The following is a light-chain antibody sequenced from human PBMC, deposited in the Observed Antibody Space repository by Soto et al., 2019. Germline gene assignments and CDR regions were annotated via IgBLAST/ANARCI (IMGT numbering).Light chain of an antibody. CDR1: QSISTN. J-gene: IGKJ4*01. V-gene: IGKV1-8*01. Sequence: AIHMTQSPSSFSASTGDTIIITCRASQSISTNLAWYQQKPGKAPKVLIFAASNLQSGVPSRFSGSGSGTDFTLTISCLQSEDFASYYCQQYYSYPLTFGEGTNVEIK. CDR2: AAS. CDR3: QQYYSYPLT.